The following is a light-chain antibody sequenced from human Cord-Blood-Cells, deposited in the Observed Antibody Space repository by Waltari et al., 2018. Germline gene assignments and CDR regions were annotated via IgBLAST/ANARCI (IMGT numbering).Light chain of an antibody. J-gene: IGLJ3*02. CDR2: DVS. Sequence: QSALTQPASVSGSPGQSLTISCPGTSRDVGGYNYVSGYQQHTGKAPTLMIYDVSKRPSGVSNRFSGSKSASAASLTISGLQAEDEADYYCSSYTSSSTWVFGGGTKLTVL. CDR3: SSYTSSSTWV. V-gene: IGLV2-14*01. CDR1: SRDVGGYNY.